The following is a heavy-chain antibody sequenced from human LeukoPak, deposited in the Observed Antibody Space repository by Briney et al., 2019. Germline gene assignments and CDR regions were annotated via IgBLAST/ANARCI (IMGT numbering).Heavy chain of an antibody. CDR1: GFTFSSYS. D-gene: IGHD2-2*01. Sequence: GGSLRVSCAASGFTFSSYSMNWVRQAPGEGREWGSSISSSSSYIYYADSVQGRFTISRDNAKNSLYLQMNSLRAEDTAVYYCARDMRFSCSSTSCYVGHFDYWGQGTLVTVSS. CDR3: ARDMRFSCSSTSCYVGHFDY. CDR2: ISSSSSYI. J-gene: IGHJ4*02. V-gene: IGHV3-21*01.